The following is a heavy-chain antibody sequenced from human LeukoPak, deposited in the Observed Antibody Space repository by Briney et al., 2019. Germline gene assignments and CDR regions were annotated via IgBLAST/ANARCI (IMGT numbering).Heavy chain of an antibody. D-gene: IGHD4-17*01. CDR1: GGSINNYY. CDR2: IYTSGSI. Sequence: SETLSLTCTVSGGSINNYYWSWIRQPAGKGLEWIGRIYTSGSINYSPSLKSRVTMSVDTSKNRFSLKLRSVTAADTAIYYCARDSWTPATVNAFDIWGQGTMVTVSS. V-gene: IGHV4-4*07. J-gene: IGHJ3*02. CDR3: ARDSWTPATVNAFDI.